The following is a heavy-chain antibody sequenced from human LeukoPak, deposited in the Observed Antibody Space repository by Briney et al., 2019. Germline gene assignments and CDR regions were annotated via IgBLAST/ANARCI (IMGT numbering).Heavy chain of an antibody. V-gene: IGHV3-48*01. CDR2: INSGSSTI. J-gene: IGHJ4*02. D-gene: IGHD5-12*01. Sequence: GGSLRLSCAASGFTFNNHIMNWVRQAPGKGLEGVSYINSGSSTIYYADSVKGRFTISRDNAKNSLYLQMNSLRAEDTAVYYCARTNGYSGYVSYDYWGQGTLVTVSS. CDR1: GFTFNNHI. CDR3: ARTNGYSGYVSYDY.